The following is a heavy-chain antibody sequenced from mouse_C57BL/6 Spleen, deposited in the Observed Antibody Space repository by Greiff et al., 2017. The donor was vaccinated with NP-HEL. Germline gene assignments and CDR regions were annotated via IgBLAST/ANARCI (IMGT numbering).Heavy chain of an antibody. CDR3: ARKAAQANAMDY. CDR2: IYPGDGDT. D-gene: IGHD3-2*02. V-gene: IGHV1-82*01. J-gene: IGHJ4*01. Sequence: QVQLQQSGPELVKPGASVKISCKASGYAFSSSWMNWVKPRPGKGLEWIGRIYPGDGDTNYNGKFKGKATLTADKSSSTAYMQHSSLTSEDSAVYFCARKAAQANAMDYWGKGTSVTVSS. CDR1: GYAFSSSW.